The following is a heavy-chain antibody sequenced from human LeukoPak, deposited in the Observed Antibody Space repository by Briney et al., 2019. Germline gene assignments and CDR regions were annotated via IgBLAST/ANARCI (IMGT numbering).Heavy chain of an antibody. V-gene: IGHV3-30-3*01. CDR1: GFTFSSYA. Sequence: PGRSLRLSCAASGFTFSSYALHWVRQAPGKGLEWVAVISYDGSNKYYADSVKGRFTISRDNSKNTLYLQMNSLRAEDTAVYYCARAHGLWFGEFWGQGTLVTVSS. D-gene: IGHD3-10*01. CDR3: ARAHGLWFGEF. J-gene: IGHJ4*02. CDR2: ISYDGSNK.